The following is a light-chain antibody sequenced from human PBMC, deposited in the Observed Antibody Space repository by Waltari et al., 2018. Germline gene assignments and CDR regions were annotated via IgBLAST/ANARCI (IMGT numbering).Light chain of an antibody. J-gene: IGKJ3*01. CDR2: TAS. CDR3: QNYNSAPFT. V-gene: IGKV1-27*01. CDR1: QGIGNY. Sequence: DIQMTQFPSSLSASVGDRVTITCRASQGIGNYLAWYQQKPGTVPKLLIYTASTLQSGVPSRFSGSGSAADFTLTISSLQPEDAATYYCQNYNSAPFTFGPGTRVDIK.